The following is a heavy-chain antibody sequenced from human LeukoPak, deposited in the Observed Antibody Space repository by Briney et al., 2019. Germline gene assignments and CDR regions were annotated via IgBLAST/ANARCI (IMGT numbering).Heavy chain of an antibody. CDR1: GFTFSSYA. D-gene: IGHD3-16*01. Sequence: GGSLRLSCAASGFTFSSYAMHWVRQAPGKGLEWVAVISYDGSNKYYADSVKGRFTISRDNSKNTLYLQMNSLRAEDTAVYYCARVLLIDYWGQGTLVTVSS. V-gene: IGHV3-30-3*01. CDR3: ARVLLIDY. CDR2: ISYDGSNK. J-gene: IGHJ4*02.